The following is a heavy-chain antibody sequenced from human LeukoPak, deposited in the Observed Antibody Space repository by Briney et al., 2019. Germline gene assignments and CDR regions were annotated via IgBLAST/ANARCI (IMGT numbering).Heavy chain of an antibody. CDR1: GSTFSSYA. V-gene: IGHV3-23*01. CDR2: ISGSGGST. D-gene: IGHD5-24*01. J-gene: IGHJ3*02. Sequence: GGSLRLSCAASGSTFSSYAMSWVRQAPGKGLEWVSAISGSGGSTYYADSVKGRFTISRDNSKNTLYLQMNSLRAEDTAVYYCAKKGGRDGYSDAFDIWGQGTMVTVSS. CDR3: AKKGGRDGYSDAFDI.